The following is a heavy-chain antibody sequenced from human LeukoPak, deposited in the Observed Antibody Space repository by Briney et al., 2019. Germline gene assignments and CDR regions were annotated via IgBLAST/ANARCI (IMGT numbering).Heavy chain of an antibody. J-gene: IGHJ5*02. D-gene: IGHD3-3*01. V-gene: IGHV4-39*01. CDR1: GGSISSSSYY. CDR2: IYYSGST. CDR3: ARSAGYYDFWSGYYPKFNWFDP. Sequence: NTSETLSLTCTVSGGSISSSSYYWGWIRRPPGKGLEWIGSIYYSGSTYYNPSLKSRVTISVDTSKNQFSLKLSSVTAADTAVYYCARSAGYYDFWSGYYPKFNWFDPWGQGTLVTVSS.